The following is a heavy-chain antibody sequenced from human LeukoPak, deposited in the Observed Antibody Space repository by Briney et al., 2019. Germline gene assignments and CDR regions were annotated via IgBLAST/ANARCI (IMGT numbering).Heavy chain of an antibody. CDR1: GFIFGDYG. V-gene: IGHV3-33*01. Sequence: PGGSLRLSCAASGFIFGDYGMHWVRQAPGKGLEWVALIWNDGGKKYYADSVKGRLTISRDNFENTLYLQMNSLRTEDTSVYDCGRDVNGEGTVGCFDPWGQGTLVTVSS. CDR2: IWNDGGKK. J-gene: IGHJ5*02. D-gene: IGHD2-8*01. CDR3: GRDVNGEGTVGCFDP.